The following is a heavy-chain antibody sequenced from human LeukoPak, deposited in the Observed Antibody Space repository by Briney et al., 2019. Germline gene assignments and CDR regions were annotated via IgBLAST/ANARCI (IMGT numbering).Heavy chain of an antibody. D-gene: IGHD2-8*01. Sequence: QTGGSLRLSCAASGFTFSSYWMSWVRQAPGKGLEWVANIKQDGSEKYYADSVKGRFTISRDNSKNTLYLQMNSLRAEDTAVYYCAKDPDCTSGICYTFFDYWGQGTLVTVSS. CDR2: IKQDGSEK. CDR1: GFTFSSYW. J-gene: IGHJ4*02. CDR3: AKDPDCTSGICYTFFDY. V-gene: IGHV3-7*03.